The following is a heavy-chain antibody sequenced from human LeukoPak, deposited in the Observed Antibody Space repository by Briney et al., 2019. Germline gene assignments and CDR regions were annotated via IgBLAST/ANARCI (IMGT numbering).Heavy chain of an antibody. Sequence: GGSLRLSCAASGFTFSSYWMSWVRQAPGKGLEWVANIKQDGSEKYYVDSVKGRFTISRDNAKNSLYLQMNSLRAEDTAVYYCARVRGDKLPYYFDYWGQGTLVTVSS. CDR3: ARVRGDKLPYYFDY. D-gene: IGHD2-21*02. V-gene: IGHV3-7*01. CDR2: IKQDGSEK. CDR1: GFTFSSYW. J-gene: IGHJ4*02.